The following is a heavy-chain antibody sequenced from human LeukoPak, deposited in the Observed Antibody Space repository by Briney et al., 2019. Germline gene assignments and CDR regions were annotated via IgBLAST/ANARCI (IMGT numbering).Heavy chain of an antibody. CDR3: AGDGISAAGSLGGY. J-gene: IGHJ4*02. D-gene: IGHD6-13*01. CDR1: GFTFSSYA. Sequence: GGSLRLSCAASGFTFSSYAMSWVRQAPGKGLEWVSAISSTAGSTYYADSVKGRFTISRDNSKNTLYLQVNSLRADDTAVYYCAGDGISAAGSLGGYWGQGTLVTVSS. CDR2: ISSTAGST. V-gene: IGHV3-23*01.